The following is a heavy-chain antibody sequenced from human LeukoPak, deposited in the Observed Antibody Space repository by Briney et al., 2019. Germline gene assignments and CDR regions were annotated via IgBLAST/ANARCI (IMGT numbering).Heavy chain of an antibody. Sequence: PGGSLRLSCVASGFAFNEYTMHWVRQAPGKGLEWVSLITWDGATTYYADSVKGRFTISRDNSTNSLYLKMNTLSTEDTALYYCGTDLAGSYLLYYWGQGTLVTVSS. V-gene: IGHV3-43*01. CDR2: ITWDGATT. CDR3: GTDLAGSYLLYY. D-gene: IGHD3-10*01. J-gene: IGHJ4*02. CDR1: GFAFNEYT.